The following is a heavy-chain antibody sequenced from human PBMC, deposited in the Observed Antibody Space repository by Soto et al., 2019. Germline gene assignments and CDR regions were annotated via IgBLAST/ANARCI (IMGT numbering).Heavy chain of an antibody. Sequence: QVQLVQSGDEVKKPGASVKVSCKASGYTFTSYGISWVRQAPGQGLEWMGWISAYNGNTNYAQKLQGRVTMTTDTSTSTAYMELRSLRSDDTAVYYCAAYRENGSGGSCYADAFDIWGQGTMVTVSS. J-gene: IGHJ3*02. D-gene: IGHD2-15*01. CDR1: GYTFTSYG. CDR2: ISAYNGNT. CDR3: AAYRENGSGGSCYADAFDI. V-gene: IGHV1-18*01.